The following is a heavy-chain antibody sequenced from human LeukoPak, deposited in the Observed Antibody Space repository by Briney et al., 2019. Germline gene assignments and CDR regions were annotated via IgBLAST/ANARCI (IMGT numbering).Heavy chain of an antibody. J-gene: IGHJ4*02. CDR3: TTTYIVASTRKFGDY. Sequence: GGSLRLSWAASGFIFSNAWMNWVRQAPGKGQEWVGRIKSKTEGGTTEYAAPVKGRFTISRDDSQNTVDLQISSLTAEDTAMDFCTTTYIVASTRKFGDYWGQGTLVVVSS. V-gene: IGHV3-15*01. CDR1: GFIFSNAW. CDR2: IKSKTEGGTT. D-gene: IGHD5-12*01.